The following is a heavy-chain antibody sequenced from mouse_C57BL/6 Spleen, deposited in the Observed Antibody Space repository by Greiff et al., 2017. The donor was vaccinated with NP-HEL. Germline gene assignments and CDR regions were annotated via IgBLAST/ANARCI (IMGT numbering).Heavy chain of an antibody. Sequence: QVHVKQSGAELAKPGASVKLSCKASGYTFTSYWMHWVKQRPGQGLEWIGYINPSSGYTKYNQKFKDKATLTADKSSSTAYMQLSSLTYEDSAVYYCARSNYLAWFAYWGQGTLVTVSA. CDR3: ARSNYLAWFAY. V-gene: IGHV1-7*01. J-gene: IGHJ3*01. CDR1: GYTFTSYW. D-gene: IGHD2-5*01. CDR2: INPSSGYT.